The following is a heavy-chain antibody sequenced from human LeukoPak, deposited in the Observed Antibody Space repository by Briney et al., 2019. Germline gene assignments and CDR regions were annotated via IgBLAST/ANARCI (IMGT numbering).Heavy chain of an antibody. D-gene: IGHD3-10*01. CDR1: GFTFSSYA. CDR3: ARVTGPRGGRPEY. J-gene: IGHJ4*02. V-gene: IGHV3-64*01. CDR2: ISSDGGST. Sequence: GGSLRPSCAASGFTFSSYAMHWVRQAPGKGLEYVSAISSDGGSTYYANSVKGRFTISRDNSKNTLYLQMGSLRAEDMAVYYCARVTGPRGGRPEYWGQGTLVTVSS.